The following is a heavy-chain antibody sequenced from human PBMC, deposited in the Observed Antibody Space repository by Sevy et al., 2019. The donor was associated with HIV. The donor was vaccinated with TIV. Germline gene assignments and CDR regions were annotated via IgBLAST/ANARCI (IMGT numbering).Heavy chain of an antibody. CDR1: GYTFSNYG. V-gene: IGHV1-18*01. CDR2: IIPFNNKT. J-gene: IGHJ5*02. CDR3: ARDRVHDWGEGWFDP. D-gene: IGHD2-21*01. Sequence: ASVKVSCKASGYTFSNYGISWVRQAPGHWLEWMGWIIPFNNKTNCAQKFQGRVSLTSDTSATTAYMEVTSLRSDDTAVYYCARDRVHDWGEGWFDPWGQGTLVTVSS.